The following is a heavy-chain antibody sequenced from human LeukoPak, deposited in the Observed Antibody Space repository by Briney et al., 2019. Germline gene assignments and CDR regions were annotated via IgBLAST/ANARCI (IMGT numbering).Heavy chain of an antibody. Sequence: VQPGGSLRLSCAASGFTFTDYWMAWVRQAPEKGLEWVANIKGDGSRKYYLDSVKGRYTISRDNARNSVNLEMSSLRADDTAMYYCARDANYHDGSNYYDVLDIWGQGTMVTVSS. CDR1: GFTFTDYW. CDR2: IKGDGSRK. J-gene: IGHJ3*02. V-gene: IGHV3-7*01. CDR3: ARDANYHDGSNYYDVLDI. D-gene: IGHD3-22*01.